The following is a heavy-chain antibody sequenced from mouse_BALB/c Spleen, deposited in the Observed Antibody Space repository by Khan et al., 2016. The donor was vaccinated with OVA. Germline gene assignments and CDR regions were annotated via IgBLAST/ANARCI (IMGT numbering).Heavy chain of an antibody. D-gene: IGHD1-1*01. CDR1: GYSLSSSGIG. Sequence: QVPLKESGPGILQPSQTLSLTCSFSGYSLSSSGIGVSWIRQPPGKGLEWLAYIYCDDDKRYNPSLKSRPTISQDTSSKQVFLKITSVDTADTATYYCSRREELVPWISCWGHGTLVTVSA. CDR3: SRREELVPWISC. CDR2: IYCDDDK. V-gene: IGHV8-12*01. J-gene: IGHJ3*01.